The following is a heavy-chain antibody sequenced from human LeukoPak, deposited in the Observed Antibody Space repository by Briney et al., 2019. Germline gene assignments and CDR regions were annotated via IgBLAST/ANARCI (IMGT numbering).Heavy chain of an antibody. CDR1: GGSISSSSYY. J-gene: IGHJ4*02. Sequence: PSETLSLTCTVSGGSISSSSYYWGWIRQPPGKGLEWIGSIYYSGSTSYNPSLMSRVTISVDTSKNQFSLKLNSVTAADTAVYYCARAAQDTALAADYWVQGTLVTVSS. V-gene: IGHV4-39*07. D-gene: IGHD5-18*01. CDR2: IYYSGST. CDR3: ARAAQDTALAADY.